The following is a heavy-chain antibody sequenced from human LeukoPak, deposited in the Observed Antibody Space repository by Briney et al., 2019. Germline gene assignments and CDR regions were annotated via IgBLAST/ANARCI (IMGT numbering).Heavy chain of an antibody. Sequence: GGSLRLSCAASGFTFSSYGMHWVRQAPGKGLEWVAVISYDGSNKYYADSVKGRFTISRDNSKNTLYLQMNSLRAEDTAVYYCAKGIWFGELLPLDYWGQGTLVTVSS. CDR3: AKGIWFGELLPLDY. J-gene: IGHJ4*02. CDR2: ISYDGSNK. V-gene: IGHV3-30*18. D-gene: IGHD3-10*01. CDR1: GFTFSSYG.